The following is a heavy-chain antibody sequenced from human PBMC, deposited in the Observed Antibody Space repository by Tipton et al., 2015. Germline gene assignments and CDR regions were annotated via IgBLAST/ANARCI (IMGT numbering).Heavy chain of an antibody. J-gene: IGHJ4*02. CDR1: EFTFSMCW. CDR3: VSEYICGQ. D-gene: IGHD2-21*01. V-gene: IGHV3-7*01. CDR2: TNEDGSLK. Sequence: SLRLSCRMSEFTFSMCWMNWVRQVPGKGLEWVASTNEDGSLKDYVDSVKGRFSISRDNAEKSLFLQMNGLRAEDTGLYYCVSEYICGQWGQGTQVTVSS.